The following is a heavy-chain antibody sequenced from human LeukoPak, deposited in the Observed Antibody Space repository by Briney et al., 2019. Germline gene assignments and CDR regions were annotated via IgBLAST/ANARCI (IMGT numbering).Heavy chain of an antibody. J-gene: IGHJ3*02. Sequence: GGSLRLSCAASGFTFSSHGVYSVRQAPGKVLGWVAFIRYDGSNKYYADSVKGRFTIYIHNAKHTVYLQMNSLRTEGPALCYCARVAARIGGFDSWGQGTMVTVSS. CDR2: IRYDGSNK. D-gene: IGHD2-15*01. CDR1: GFTFSSHG. CDR3: ARVAARIGGFDS. V-gene: IGHV3-30*02.